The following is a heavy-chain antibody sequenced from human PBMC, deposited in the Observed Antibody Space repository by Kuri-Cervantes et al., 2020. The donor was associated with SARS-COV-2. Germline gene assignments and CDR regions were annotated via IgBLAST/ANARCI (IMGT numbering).Heavy chain of an antibody. V-gene: IGHV3-7*01. CDR1: GFTFSSHW. CDR3: ASSGNWNDDFDY. CDR2: IKQDGSEK. D-gene: IGHD1-1*01. Sequence: LSLTCAASGFTFSSHWMSWVRQAPGKGLEWVANIKQDGSEKYYVDSVKGRFTISRDNAKNSLYLQMNSLRAEDTAIYYCASSGNWNDDFDYWGQGTLVTVSS. J-gene: IGHJ4*02.